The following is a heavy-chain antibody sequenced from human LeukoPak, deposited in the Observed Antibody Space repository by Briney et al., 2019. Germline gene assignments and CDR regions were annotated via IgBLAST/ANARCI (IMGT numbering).Heavy chain of an antibody. CDR3: ARRLVSYAFDM. D-gene: IGHD2-2*01. CDR1: GYTFTDFF. Sequence: ASVKVSCRASGYTFTDFFIHWVRQPPGQGLEWMGSINCNTGRTTYEQKFQGRVTMTRDTSIRAAYMELSWLISDDTAVYYCARRLVSYAFDMWGQGTMVTVSS. V-gene: IGHV1-2*02. J-gene: IGHJ3*02. CDR2: INCNTGRT.